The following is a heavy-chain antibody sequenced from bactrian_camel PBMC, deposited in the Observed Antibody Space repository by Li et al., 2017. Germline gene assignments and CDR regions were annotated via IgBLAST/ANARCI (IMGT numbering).Heavy chain of an antibody. V-gene: IGHV3S63*01. D-gene: IGHD2*01. CDR1: GFTFVDSD. Sequence: VQLVESGGGSVQAGGSLRLSCTASGFTFVDSDMGWFRQAPGEKREGVACISPGGGSLFVARSARGRFAISRDNAKNTLYLQMNSLKPEDTAMYYCAADSCSYCSDGYCYSSNGALANKYRGQGTQVTVS. J-gene: IGHJ4*01. CDR2: ISPGGGSL. CDR3: AADSCSYCSDGYCYSSNGALANKY.